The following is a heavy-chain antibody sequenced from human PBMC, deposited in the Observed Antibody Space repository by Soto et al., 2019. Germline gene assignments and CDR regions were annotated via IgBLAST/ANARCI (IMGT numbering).Heavy chain of an antibody. CDR1: GYTFSNYG. CDR2: ISDDGSKK. CDR3: ARDPGDGMDV. J-gene: IGHJ6*02. V-gene: IGHV3-30*03. Sequence: GSLRLSCAASGYTFSNYGMHWVRQAPGKGLEWVAVISDDGSKKYYADSVKGRFTISRDNAKNSLYLQMHSLRDEDTAVYYCARDPGDGMDVWGQGTTVTVSS. D-gene: IGHD3-10*01.